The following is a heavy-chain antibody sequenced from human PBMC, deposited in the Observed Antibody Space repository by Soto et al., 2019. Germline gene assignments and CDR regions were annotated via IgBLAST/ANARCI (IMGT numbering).Heavy chain of an antibody. CDR1: GGSIINYY. J-gene: IGHJ3*02. CDR2: IYNSGST. V-gene: IGHV4-59*01. Sequence: SETLSLTCTVSGGSIINYYWNWIRQPPGKGLEWIGYIYNSGSTNSNPSLKSRVTISVDTSKNQFSLKLGYVTAADTAVYYCARTNAFDISGQGTLVTVSS. CDR3: ARTNAFDI.